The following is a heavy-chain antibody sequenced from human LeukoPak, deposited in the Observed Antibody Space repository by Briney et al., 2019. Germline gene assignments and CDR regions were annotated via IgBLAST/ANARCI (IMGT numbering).Heavy chain of an antibody. D-gene: IGHD2-2*01. CDR1: GFTFSSYG. CDR2: IWYDGSDK. V-gene: IGHV3-33*01. J-gene: IGHJ4*02. CDR3: GRAMAVYQLLPDY. Sequence: GGSLRLSCAASGFTFSSYGMHWVRQAPGKGLEWVAVIWYDGSDKYYADSVKGRFTISRDNSNNTLHLQMNSLRAKDTAVYYCGRAMAVYQLLPDYWGQGTLVTVSS.